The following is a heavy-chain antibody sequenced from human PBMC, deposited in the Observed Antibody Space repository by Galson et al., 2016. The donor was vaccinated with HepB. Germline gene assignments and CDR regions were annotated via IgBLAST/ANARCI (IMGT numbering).Heavy chain of an antibody. D-gene: IGHD6-13*01. J-gene: IGHJ3*02. V-gene: IGHV3-21*01. CDR3: ARVREQQLLDAFDI. CDR2: ISSGSSYI. Sequence: SLRLSCATSGFTFTSYNMNWVRQAPGKGLEWVSSISSGSSYISYADSVKGRFTISRDNVKKSLYLQMNRLRPEDTAVYYCARVREQQLLDAFDIWGQGTMVTVSS. CDR1: GFTFTSYN.